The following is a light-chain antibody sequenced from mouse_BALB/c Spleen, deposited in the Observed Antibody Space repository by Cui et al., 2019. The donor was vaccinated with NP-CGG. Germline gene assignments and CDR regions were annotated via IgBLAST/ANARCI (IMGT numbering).Light chain of an antibody. Sequence: QTIVTHESALTTSPGETVTLTCRSSTGAVTTSNYANWVQEKPDHLFTGLIGGTNNRAPGVPARFSGSLIGDKAALTITGAQTDDEAIYFCALWYSNHWVFGGGTKLTVL. CDR2: GTN. J-gene: IGLJ1*01. CDR3: ALWYSNHWV. V-gene: IGLV1*01. CDR1: TGAVTTSNY.